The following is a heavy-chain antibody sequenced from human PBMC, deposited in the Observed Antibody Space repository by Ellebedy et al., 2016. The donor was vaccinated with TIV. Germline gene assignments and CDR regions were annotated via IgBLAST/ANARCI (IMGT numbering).Heavy chain of an antibody. D-gene: IGHD2-8*02. CDR3: ARWCTGETCTEAFEI. J-gene: IGHJ3*02. CDR2: IYTSGST. CDR1: GGSFRGYY. Sequence: SETLSLTCAVYGGSFRGYYWSWIRQPAGKGLEWIGRIYTSGSTNYNPSLKSRVTLTVDTSKNQIHLELRSLTAADAAMYYCARWCTGETCTEAFEIWGQGTVVTVSS. V-gene: IGHV4-59*10.